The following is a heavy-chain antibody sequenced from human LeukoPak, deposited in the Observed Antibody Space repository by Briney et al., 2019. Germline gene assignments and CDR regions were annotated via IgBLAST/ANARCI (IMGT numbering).Heavy chain of an antibody. CDR2: IKEDGSQK. V-gene: IGHV3-7*03. Sequence: GGSLRLSCAASGFTFSSYWMSWVRQAPGKGLEWVANIKEDGSQKYYVDSVKGRFTISRDNAKNSLYLQMNSLRAEDTALYYCAKDNRYSGYDYFDYWGQGTLVTVSS. D-gene: IGHD5-12*01. CDR3: AKDNRYSGYDYFDY. CDR1: GFTFSSYW. J-gene: IGHJ4*02.